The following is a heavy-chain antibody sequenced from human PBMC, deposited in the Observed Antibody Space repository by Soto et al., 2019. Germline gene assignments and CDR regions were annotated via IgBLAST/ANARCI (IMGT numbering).Heavy chain of an antibody. V-gene: IGHV3-33*01. Sequence: QVQLVESGGAWVQLGRPRNPPCAASGSMFSNHGRPGVPKAQGRGLEWVAVIWSDGNNRYYADSVRGRFTISRDNSKNTLYLQMNSLRAEDTAVYYCVRGDNWNDEASDYWGQGTLVTVSS. J-gene: IGHJ4*02. CDR2: IWSDGNNR. D-gene: IGHD1-1*01. CDR3: VRGDNWNDEASDY. CDR1: GSMFSNHG.